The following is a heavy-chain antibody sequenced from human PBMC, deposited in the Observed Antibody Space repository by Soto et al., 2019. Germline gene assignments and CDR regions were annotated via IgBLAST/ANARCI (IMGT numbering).Heavy chain of an antibody. Sequence: PGGSLRLSCAASGFTFSSYAMHWVRQAPGKGLEWVAVISYDGSNKYYADSVKGRFTISRDNSKNTLYLQMNSLRAEDTAVYYCARDLQLWLAGTFYYGMDVWGQGTTVTVSS. V-gene: IGHV3-30-3*01. D-gene: IGHD5-18*01. CDR2: ISYDGSNK. CDR3: ARDLQLWLAGTFYYGMDV. J-gene: IGHJ6*02. CDR1: GFTFSSYA.